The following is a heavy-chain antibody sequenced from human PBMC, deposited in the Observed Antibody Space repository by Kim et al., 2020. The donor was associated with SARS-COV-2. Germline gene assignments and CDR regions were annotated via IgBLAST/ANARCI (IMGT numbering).Heavy chain of an antibody. CDR1: GGSVSSGSYY. D-gene: IGHD3-16*01. Sequence: SETLSLTCTVSGGSVSSGSYYWSWIRQPPGKGLEWIGYIYYSGSTNYNPSLKSRVTISVDTSKNQFSLKLSSVTAADTAVYYCARVFGRAVVDYWGQGT. V-gene: IGHV4-61*01. J-gene: IGHJ4*02. CDR3: ARVFGRAVVDY. CDR2: IYYSGST.